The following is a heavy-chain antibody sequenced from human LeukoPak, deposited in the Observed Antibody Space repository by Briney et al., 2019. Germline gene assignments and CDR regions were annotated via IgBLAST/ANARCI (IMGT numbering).Heavy chain of an antibody. CDR3: AKLRDGSLDY. CDR2: LDPSDSYT. Sequence: GESLKISCKGSGYNFTSHWISWVRQMPGKGLEWMGRLDPSDSYTSYSPSFQGHVTISADKSISTAYLQWSSLKASDTAMYYCAKLRDGSLDYWGQGTLVTVSS. J-gene: IGHJ4*02. D-gene: IGHD6-6*01. V-gene: IGHV5-10-1*01. CDR1: GYNFTSHW.